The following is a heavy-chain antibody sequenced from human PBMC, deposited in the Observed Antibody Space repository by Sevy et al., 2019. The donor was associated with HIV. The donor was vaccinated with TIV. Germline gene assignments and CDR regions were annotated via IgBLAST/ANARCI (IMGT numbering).Heavy chain of an antibody. CDR1: GGSISSRSSY. CDR3: ASTRDYYGSGSSFSHWFDP. V-gene: IGHV4-39*01. J-gene: IGHJ5*02. Sequence: SETLSLTCTVSGGSISSRSSYWGWIRQPPGKGLEWIGRIYYSGSTYSNPSLKSRLTMSVDTSKNQFYLKLSSVTAAETAVYYCASTRDYYGSGSSFSHWFDPWGQGILVTVSS. CDR2: IYYSGST. D-gene: IGHD3-10*01.